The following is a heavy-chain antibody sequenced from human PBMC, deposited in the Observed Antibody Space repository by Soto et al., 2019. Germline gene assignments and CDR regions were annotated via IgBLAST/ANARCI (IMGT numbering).Heavy chain of an antibody. V-gene: IGHV3-48*02. CDR2: ISSSSSTI. D-gene: IGHD3-22*01. CDR3: ARVRYYYDSSGYYWFDP. CDR1: GFTFSSYS. Sequence: GGSLRLSCAASGFTFSSYSMNWVRQAPGKGLEWVSYISSSSSTIYYADSVKGRFTISRDNAKNSLYLQMNSLRDEDTAVYYCARVRYYYDSSGYYWFDPWGQGTLVTVSS. J-gene: IGHJ5*02.